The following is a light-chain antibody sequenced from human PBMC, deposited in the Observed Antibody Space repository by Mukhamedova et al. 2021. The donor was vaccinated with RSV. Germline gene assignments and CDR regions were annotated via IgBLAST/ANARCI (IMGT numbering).Light chain of an antibody. CDR3: QQYHTLSPLT. V-gene: IGKV1-33*01. Sequence: ASHDIRTYLNWYQQKPGRAPKLLIYDASKLETGVPLRFSGSGSGTDFTLTINSLQPEDIATYYCQQYHTLSPLTFGRGT. CDR1: HDIRTY. CDR2: DAS. J-gene: IGKJ3*01.